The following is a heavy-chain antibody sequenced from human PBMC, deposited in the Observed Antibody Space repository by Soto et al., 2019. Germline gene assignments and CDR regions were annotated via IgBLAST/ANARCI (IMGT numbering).Heavy chain of an antibody. Sequence: PGESLKISCKGSGYSFTSYWIGWVRQMPGKGLEWMGIIYPGDSDTRYSPSFQGQVTISADKSISTAYLQWSSLKASDTAMYYCARWQPPFGGGDDYGDEFDAFDIWGQGTMVTVSS. V-gene: IGHV5-51*01. CDR1: GYSFTSYW. J-gene: IGHJ3*02. CDR2: IYPGDSDT. D-gene: IGHD4-17*01. CDR3: ARWQPPFGGGDDYGDEFDAFDI.